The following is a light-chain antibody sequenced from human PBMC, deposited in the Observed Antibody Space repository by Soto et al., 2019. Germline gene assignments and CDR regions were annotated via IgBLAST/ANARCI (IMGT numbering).Light chain of an antibody. CDR2: GAS. CDR1: HSVSSSY. V-gene: IGKV3D-20*02. CDR3: QQRSSWPSLT. J-gene: IGKJ4*01. Sequence: IGLTQSAGTLSLSPGERVTLSCGASHSVSSSYLAWYQQKPGQAPRLLFYGASSRATGIPDRFSASGSGTDFILTISRLEPDDFAVYYCQQRSSWPSLTFGGGTKVDIK.